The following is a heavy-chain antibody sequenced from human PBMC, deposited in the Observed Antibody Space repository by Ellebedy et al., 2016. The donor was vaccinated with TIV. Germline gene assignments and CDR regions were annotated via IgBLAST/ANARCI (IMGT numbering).Heavy chain of an antibody. V-gene: IGHV1-18*04. J-gene: IGHJ5*02. CDR2: IVAYNFRT. D-gene: IGHD3-10*01. Sequence: AASVKVSCKASGYIFTSFGVSWVRQAPGQGLEGMGWIVAYNFRTEYSEKFQDRVTLTAVPSTDTAYMELRSLTSDDTALYYCARDLEPGYLYDSGSLDLWGQGTLITVSS. CDR1: GYIFTSFG. CDR3: ARDLEPGYLYDSGSLDL.